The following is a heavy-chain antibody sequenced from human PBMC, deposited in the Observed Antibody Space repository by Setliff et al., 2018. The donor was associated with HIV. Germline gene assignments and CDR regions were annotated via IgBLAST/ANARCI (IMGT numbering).Heavy chain of an antibody. D-gene: IGHD2-2*02. V-gene: IGHV4-39*01. CDR3: ARYTSKLDWFDP. Sequence: SETLSLTCTVSGDSITNDDYYWGWIRQPPGKGLEWIGIIHYSGRSYYDPSLKSRLTIFVDTSKTQFYLKLRSVTASDTAVYFCARYTSKLDWFDPWGQGTLVTVSS. CDR1: GDSITNDDYY. J-gene: IGHJ5*02. CDR2: IHYSGRS.